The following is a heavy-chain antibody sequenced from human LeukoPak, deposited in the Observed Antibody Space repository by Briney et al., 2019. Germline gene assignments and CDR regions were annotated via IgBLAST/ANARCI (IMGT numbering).Heavy chain of an antibody. J-gene: IGHJ1*01. Sequence: ASVKVSCNVSGYSLTDLSMHWVRQAPGNGLEWMGGFVPEDGRPVYAQKFQGRVTLTEDTSTETAYMELSSLRPEDTAVYFCAAGYSSGWFAEYFHSWGQGTLVTVSS. CDR2: FVPEDGRP. V-gene: IGHV1-24*01. D-gene: IGHD6-19*01. CDR1: GYSLTDLS. CDR3: AAGYSSGWFAEYFHS.